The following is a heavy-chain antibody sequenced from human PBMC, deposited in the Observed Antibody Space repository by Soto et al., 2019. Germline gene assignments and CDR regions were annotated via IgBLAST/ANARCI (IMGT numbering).Heavy chain of an antibody. CDR3: AKDRELDSRWDIDW. V-gene: IGHV3-23*05. Sequence: EVQLLESGGDLMRPGGSLRLSCAASGFTFRQYTMNWVRQAPGKGLEWVSGIYGSGTEMFYADSVKGRFTISRDNSRNILYLHMDSLRVEDTAIYYCAKDRELDSRWDIDWWGQGTRVTVSS. CDR2: IYGSGTEM. J-gene: IGHJ4*02. D-gene: IGHD1-26*01. CDR1: GFTFRQYT.